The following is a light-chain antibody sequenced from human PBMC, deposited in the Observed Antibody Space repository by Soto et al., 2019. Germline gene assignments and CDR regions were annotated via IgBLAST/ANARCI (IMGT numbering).Light chain of an antibody. Sequence: DIPMTQSPSTLSASVGDRVTITCRASQSISSWLAWYQQKPGKAPKSLIYKASSLESGAPSRFSGGGPGTEFTLTIISLQPDDFETYYCQQYNSYPITFGQGTRLEIK. V-gene: IGKV1-5*03. CDR2: KAS. J-gene: IGKJ5*01. CDR3: QQYNSYPIT. CDR1: QSISSW.